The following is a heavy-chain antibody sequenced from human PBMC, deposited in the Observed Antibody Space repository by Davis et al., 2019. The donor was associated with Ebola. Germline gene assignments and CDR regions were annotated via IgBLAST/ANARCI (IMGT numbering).Heavy chain of an antibody. CDR3: ARVRTGAWYFDL. CDR1: GYTFISYG. D-gene: IGHD3/OR15-3a*01. CDR2: ISAYNGNT. J-gene: IGHJ2*01. V-gene: IGHV1-18*04. Sequence: ASVKVSCKASGYTFISYGISWVRQAPGQGLEWMGWISAYNGNTNYAQKFQGRVTITADESTSTAYMELSSLRSEDTAVYYCARVRTGAWYFDLWGRGTLVTVSS.